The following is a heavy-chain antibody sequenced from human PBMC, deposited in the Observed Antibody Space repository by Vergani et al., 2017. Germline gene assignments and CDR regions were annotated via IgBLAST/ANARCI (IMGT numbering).Heavy chain of an antibody. V-gene: IGHV3-23*01. CDR1: GFTFSSYA. D-gene: IGHD1-26*01. Sequence: EVQLLESGGGLVQPGGSLRLSCAASGFTFSSYAMSWVRQAPGKGLEWVSAISGSGGSTYYGDFVKGRFTISRDNSKNTLYLQMNSLRAEDTAVYYCAKESRRLVGATTYWGQGTLGTVAS. CDR3: AKESRRLVGATTY. CDR2: ISGSGGST. J-gene: IGHJ4*02.